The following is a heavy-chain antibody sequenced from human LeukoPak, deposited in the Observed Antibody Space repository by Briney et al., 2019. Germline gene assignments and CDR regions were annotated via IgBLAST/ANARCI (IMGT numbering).Heavy chain of an antibody. J-gene: IGHJ4*02. V-gene: IGHV3-30*18. Sequence: GGSLRLSCAASGFTFSSYGRHWVRQAPGKGLEWVAVISYDGSNKYYADSVKGRFTISRDNSKNTLYLQMNSLRAEDTAVYYCAKDSHDYGDYVLDYWGQGTLVTVSS. D-gene: IGHD4-17*01. CDR1: GFTFSSYG. CDR2: ISYDGSNK. CDR3: AKDSHDYGDYVLDY.